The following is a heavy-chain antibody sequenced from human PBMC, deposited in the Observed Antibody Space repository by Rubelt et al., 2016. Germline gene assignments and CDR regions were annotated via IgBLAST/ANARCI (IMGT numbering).Heavy chain of an antibody. CDR2: ISGSGGST. D-gene: IGHD2-2*01. CDR3: VKDSGYCSSITCEGLQLYYFDY. CDR1: GFTFSSYA. V-gene: IGHV3-23*01. J-gene: IGHJ4*02. Sequence: GSLRLSCAASGFTFSSYAMSWVRQAPGKGLEWVSAISGSGGSTYYADSVKGRFTISRDNSKNTLYLQMSRLRAEDTAVYYCVKDSGYCSSITCEGLQLYYFDYWGQGTLVTVSS.